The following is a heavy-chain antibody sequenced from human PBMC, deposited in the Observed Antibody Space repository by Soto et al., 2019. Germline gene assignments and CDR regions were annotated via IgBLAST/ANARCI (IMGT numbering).Heavy chain of an antibody. J-gene: IGHJ6*02. D-gene: IGHD3-3*01. Sequence: GASVKVSCKASGYTFTSYYMHWVRQAPGQGLEWMGIINPSGGSTSYAQKFQGRVTMTRDTSTSTVYMELSSLRSEDTAVYYCARGALRYFLEWLKGPPYYGMDVWGQGTTVTVSS. CDR3: ARGALRYFLEWLKGPPYYGMDV. V-gene: IGHV1-46*01. CDR2: INPSGGST. CDR1: GYTFTSYY.